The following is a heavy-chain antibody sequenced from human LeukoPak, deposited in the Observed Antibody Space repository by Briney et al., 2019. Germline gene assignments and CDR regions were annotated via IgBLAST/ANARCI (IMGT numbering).Heavy chain of an antibody. CDR1: GFTVSSNY. Sequence: PGGSLRLSCAASGFTVSSNYMSWVRQAPGKGLEWVSVIYSGGSTYYADSVKGRFTISGDNSKNTLYLQMNSLRAEDTAVYYCARDLGSYGSVDAFDIWGQGTMVTVSS. D-gene: IGHD5-18*01. J-gene: IGHJ3*02. V-gene: IGHV3-53*01. CDR2: IYSGGST. CDR3: ARDLGSYGSVDAFDI.